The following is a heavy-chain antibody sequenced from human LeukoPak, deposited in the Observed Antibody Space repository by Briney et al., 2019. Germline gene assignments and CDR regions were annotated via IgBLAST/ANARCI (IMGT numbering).Heavy chain of an antibody. V-gene: IGHV1-8*01. CDR2: MNPNSGNT. CDR1: GYTFTSYD. D-gene: IGHD2-21*01. J-gene: IGHJ6*03. Sequence: ASVTVSCKASGYTFTSYDINWVRQATGQGLEWMGWMNPNSGNTGYAQKFQGRVTMTRNTSISTAYMELSSLRSEDTAVYYCARGVMTYYYMDVWGKGTTVTVSS. CDR3: ARGVMTYYYMDV.